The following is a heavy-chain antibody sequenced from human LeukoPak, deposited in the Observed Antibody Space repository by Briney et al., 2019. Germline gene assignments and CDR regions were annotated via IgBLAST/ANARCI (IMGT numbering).Heavy chain of an antibody. V-gene: IGHV4-38-2*02. CDR2: IYHSGST. CDR1: GYSISSGYY. Sequence: PSETLSLTCTVSGYSISSGYYWGWIRQPPGKGLEWIGSIYHSGSTYYNPSLKSRVTISVDTSKNQFSLKLSSVTAADTAVYYCATNYYDSSGPFDYWGQGTLVTVSS. CDR3: ATNYYDSSGPFDY. D-gene: IGHD3-22*01. J-gene: IGHJ4*02.